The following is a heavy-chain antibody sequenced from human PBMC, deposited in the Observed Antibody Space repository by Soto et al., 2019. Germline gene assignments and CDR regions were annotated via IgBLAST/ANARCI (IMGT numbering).Heavy chain of an antibody. D-gene: IGHD5-12*01. CDR2: INHSGST. J-gene: IGHJ4*01. CDR3: ARGVGYAGVDY. CDR1: GGSFSAYY. Sequence: PSETLSLTCAVYGGSFSAYYWSWIRQPPGKGLEWIGEINHSGSTNYNPSLKGRVTISVDRSKNQFSLKLNSVTAADTAVYYCARGVGYAGVDYWGQGNLVT. V-gene: IGHV4-34*01.